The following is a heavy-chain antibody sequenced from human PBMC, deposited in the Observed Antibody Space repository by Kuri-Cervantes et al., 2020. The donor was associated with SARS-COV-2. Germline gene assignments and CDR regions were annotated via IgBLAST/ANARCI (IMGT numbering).Heavy chain of an antibody. Sequence: ASVKVSCKASGYTFTSYGISWVRQAPGQGLEWMGWISAYNGNTNYAQKLQGRVTMATDTSTSTAYMELRSLRSDDTAVYYGAREKLRYFDWSKPPTPEYYFDYWGQGTLVTVSS. CDR3: AREKLRYFDWSKPPTPEYYFDY. V-gene: IGHV1-18*01. D-gene: IGHD3-9*01. CDR1: GYTFTSYG. J-gene: IGHJ4*02. CDR2: ISAYNGNT.